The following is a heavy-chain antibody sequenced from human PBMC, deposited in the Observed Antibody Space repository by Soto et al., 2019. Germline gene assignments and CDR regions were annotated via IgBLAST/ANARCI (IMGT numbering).Heavy chain of an antibody. CDR1: GFTFSSYS. D-gene: IGHD3-3*01. Sequence: GGSLRLSCSASGFTFSSYSMNWVRQAPGKGLEWVSSISSSSSYIYYADSVKGRFTISRDNAKNSLYLQMNSLRAEDTAVYYCARDFYDFWSGYYSNYYGMDVWGQGTTVTV. CDR2: ISSSSSYI. CDR3: ARDFYDFWSGYYSNYYGMDV. V-gene: IGHV3-21*01. J-gene: IGHJ6*02.